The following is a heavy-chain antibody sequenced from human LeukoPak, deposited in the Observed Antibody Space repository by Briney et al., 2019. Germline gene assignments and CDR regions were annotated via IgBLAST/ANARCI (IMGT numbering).Heavy chain of an antibody. CDR1: GGSISSNNW. D-gene: IGHD3-10*01. Sequence: SETLSLTCAVSGGSISSNNWWSWVRQPPGKGLEWIGEIYHSGSTNYNPSLKSRVTISVDKSKNQFSLKLSSVTAADTAVYYCARALSYYGSGSSPLADYWGQGALVTVSS. CDR3: ARALSYYGSGSSPLADY. CDR2: IYHSGST. V-gene: IGHV4-4*02. J-gene: IGHJ4*02.